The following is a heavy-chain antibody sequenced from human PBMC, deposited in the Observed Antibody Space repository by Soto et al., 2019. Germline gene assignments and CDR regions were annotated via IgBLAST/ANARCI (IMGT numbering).Heavy chain of an antibody. CDR2: ISGSDDST. CDR3: AKRSSSSTFDY. J-gene: IGHJ4*02. Sequence: EVQLLESGEGLVQPGESLRLSCAASGFTFSRYAMSWVRQAPGKGLEWVSVISGSDDSTYYADSVKGRFTISGDNSKNTLYLQMNSLRAEDTAVYYCAKRSSSSTFDYWGQGTLVTVSS. D-gene: IGHD6-6*01. V-gene: IGHV3-23*01. CDR1: GFTFSRYA.